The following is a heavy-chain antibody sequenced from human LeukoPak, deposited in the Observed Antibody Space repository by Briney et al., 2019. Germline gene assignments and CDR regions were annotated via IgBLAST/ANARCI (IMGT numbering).Heavy chain of an antibody. V-gene: IGHV1-18*01. J-gene: IGHJ6*03. CDR1: GYTFTSYG. CDR2: ISAYNGNK. D-gene: IGHD6-13*01. CDR3: ARERGYSSSWYIGYYSYYMDV. Sequence: GASVKVSCKSSGYTFTSYGISWVRQAPGQGLEWMGCISAYNGNKKYAQKLHGRVTMTTDTSTSTAYMELRSMRSDDTGVYYCARERGYSSSWYIGYYSYYMDVWGKGTTVTVSS.